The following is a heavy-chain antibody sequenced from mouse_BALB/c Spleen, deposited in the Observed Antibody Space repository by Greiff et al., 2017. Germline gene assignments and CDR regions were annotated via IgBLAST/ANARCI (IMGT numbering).Heavy chain of an antibody. V-gene: IGHV1-55*01. CDR2: IYPGSGST. CDR3: ARWGWLLLYAMDY. Sequence: QVQLQQPGAELVKPGTSVKLSCKASGYNFTSYWINWVKLRPGQGLEWIGDIYPGSGSTNYNEKFKSKATLTVDTSSSTAYMQLSSLASEDSALYYCARWGWLLLYAMDYWGQGTSVTVSS. CDR1: GYNFTSYW. D-gene: IGHD2-3*01. J-gene: IGHJ4*01.